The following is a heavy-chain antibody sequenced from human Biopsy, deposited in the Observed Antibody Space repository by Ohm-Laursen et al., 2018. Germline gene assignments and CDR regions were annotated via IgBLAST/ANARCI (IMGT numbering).Heavy chain of an antibody. Sequence: GTLSLTCIVFGRTFSDYRWTWIRQPPGKGLEWIGQINQSGSTNYNPSLKSRVSISADASKYEFSLRLTSVTAADTAVYLCGNEVHGRDYWGLGAQVTVSS. J-gene: IGHJ4*02. CDR2: INQSGST. V-gene: IGHV4-34*08. CDR3: GNEVHGRDY. D-gene: IGHD2-15*01. CDR1: GRTFSDYR.